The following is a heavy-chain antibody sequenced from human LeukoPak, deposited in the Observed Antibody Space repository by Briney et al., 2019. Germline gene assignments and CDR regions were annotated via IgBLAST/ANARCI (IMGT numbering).Heavy chain of an antibody. Sequence: PGGSLRLSCSASGFTFSSRWMNWVRQAPGRGLEWVAIINIDGSEKYYVDSVKGRFTISRDNAKNSLYLQMNSLRAEDTAVYYCARHCSGGSCSSWGDAFDIWGQGTMVTVSS. V-gene: IGHV3-7*01. CDR2: INIDGSEK. CDR1: GFTFSSRW. J-gene: IGHJ3*02. D-gene: IGHD2-15*01. CDR3: ARHCSGGSCSSWGDAFDI.